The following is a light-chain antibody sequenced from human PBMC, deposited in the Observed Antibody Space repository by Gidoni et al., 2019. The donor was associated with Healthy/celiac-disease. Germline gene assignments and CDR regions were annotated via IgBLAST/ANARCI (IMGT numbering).Light chain of an antibody. J-gene: IGLJ2*01. CDR2: DVS. CDR3: CSYAGSYTLVV. Sequence: QSALTQPRSVSGSPGQSVTISCTGTSSDVGGYNYVSWYQQPPGKAPKLMIYDVSKRPSGVPDRFSGSKSGNTASLTISGLQAEDEADYYCCSYAGSYTLVVFGGGTKLTVL. CDR1: SSDVGGYNY. V-gene: IGLV2-11*01.